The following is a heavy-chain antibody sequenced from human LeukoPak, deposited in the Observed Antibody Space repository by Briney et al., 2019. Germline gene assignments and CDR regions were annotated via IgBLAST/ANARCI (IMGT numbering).Heavy chain of an antibody. D-gene: IGHD4-17*01. V-gene: IGHV3-66*01. Sequence: PGGSLRLSCAASGFTFSSYSMNWVRQAPGKGLEWVSVIYSGDTTYYADSVKGRFTISRDNSKNTLYLQMNSLRAEDTAVYYCASYGDFDYWGQGTLVTVSS. J-gene: IGHJ4*02. CDR1: GFTFSSYS. CDR2: IYSGDTT. CDR3: ASYGDFDY.